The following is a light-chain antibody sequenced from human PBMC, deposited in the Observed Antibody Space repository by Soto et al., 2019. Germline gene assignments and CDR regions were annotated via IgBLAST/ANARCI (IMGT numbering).Light chain of an antibody. CDR3: QQYGSSSLT. Sequence: EIVLAQSPRTVSWYPRQRGTLSSMASQSVSSSYLAWYQQKPGLAPRLLIYGASSRATGIPDRFSGSGSGTDFTLTISRLEPEDFALYYCQQYGSSSLTLGPGTKVDI. J-gene: IGKJ3*01. CDR1: QSVSSSY. V-gene: IGKV3-20*01. CDR2: GAS.